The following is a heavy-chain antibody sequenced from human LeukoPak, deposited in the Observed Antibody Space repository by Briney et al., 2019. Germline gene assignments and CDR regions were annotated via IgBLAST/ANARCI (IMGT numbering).Heavy chain of an antibody. J-gene: IGHJ4*02. CDR2: ISYDGSNK. D-gene: IGHD6-13*01. V-gene: IGHV3-30*18. CDR1: GFTFSSYG. CDR3: AKDVLIAAAGTFGFDY. Sequence: SGRSLRLSCAAPGFTFSSYGMHWVRQAPGKGLEWVAVISYDGSNKYYADSVKGRFTISRDNSKNTLYLQMNSLRAEDTAVYYCAKDVLIAAAGTFGFDYWGQGTLVTVSS.